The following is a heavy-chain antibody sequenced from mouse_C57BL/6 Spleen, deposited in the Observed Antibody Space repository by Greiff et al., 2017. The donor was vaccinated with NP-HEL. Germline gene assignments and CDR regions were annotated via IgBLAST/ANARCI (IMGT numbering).Heavy chain of an antibody. CDR2: LDPETGGT. V-gene: IGHV1-15*01. Sequence: QVQLQQSGAELVRPGASVTLSCKASGYTFTDYEMHWVKQTPVHGLEWIGALDPETGGTAYNQKFKGQAILTADKSSSPAYMELLSLTSEDSAVYYCTRIGYFDVWGTGTTVTVSS. J-gene: IGHJ1*03. CDR1: GYTFTDYE. CDR3: TRIGYFDV.